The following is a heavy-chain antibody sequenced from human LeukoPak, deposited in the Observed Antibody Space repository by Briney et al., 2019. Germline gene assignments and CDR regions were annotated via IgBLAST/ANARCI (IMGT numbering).Heavy chain of an antibody. D-gene: IGHD2-15*01. CDR2: ISSSSYI. CDR3: ARGGYCSGGSCSPSFDY. J-gene: IGHJ4*02. V-gene: IGHV3-21*01. Sequence: GGSLRLSCAASGFTFSSYSMNWVRQAPGKGLEWVSSISSSSYIYYADSVKGRFTISRDNAKNSLYLQMNSLRAEDTAVYYCARGGYCSGGSCSPSFDYWGQGTLVTVSS. CDR1: GFTFSSYS.